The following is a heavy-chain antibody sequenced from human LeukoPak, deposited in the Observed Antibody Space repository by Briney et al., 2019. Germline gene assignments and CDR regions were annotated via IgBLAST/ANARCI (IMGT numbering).Heavy chain of an antibody. CDR2: IYYSGST. Sequence: LETLSLTCTVSGGSISSYYWSWIRQPPGKGLEWIGYIYYSGSTNYNPSLKSRVTISVDTSKNQFSLKLSSVTAADTAVYYCARLLSDYFDYWGQGTLVTVSS. CDR3: ARLLSDYFDY. J-gene: IGHJ4*02. V-gene: IGHV4-59*08. CDR1: GGSISSYY.